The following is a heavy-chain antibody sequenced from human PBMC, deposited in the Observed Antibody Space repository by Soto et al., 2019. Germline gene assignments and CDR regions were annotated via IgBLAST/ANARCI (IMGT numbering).Heavy chain of an antibody. CDR3: ARESEDLTSNFDY. Sequence: EVQLVESGGGLVKPGGSLRLSCAASGFTFTRYSMNWVRQAPGKALEWVSSISSTTNYIYYGDSMKGRFTISRDNAKNSLCREMNSLRAEDTAVYYCARESEDLTSNFDYWGQGTLVTVSS. CDR2: ISSTTNYI. CDR1: GFTFTRYS. V-gene: IGHV3-21*06. J-gene: IGHJ4*02.